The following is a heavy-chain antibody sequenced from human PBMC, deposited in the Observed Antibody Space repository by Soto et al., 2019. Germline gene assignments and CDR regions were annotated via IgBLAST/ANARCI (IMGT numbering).Heavy chain of an antibody. CDR3: ARSQGSSTSLEIYYYYYYGMDV. V-gene: IGHV1-69*01. Sequence: QVQLVQSGAEVKKPGSSVKVSGKASGGTFGSYAISWVRQAPGQGLEWMGGIIPIPGTANYAQKFQGRVTIAADESTSPAYMELSSLRSEDTAVYYCARSQGSSTSLEIYYYYYYGMDVWGQGTTVTVSS. CDR2: IIPIPGTA. CDR1: GGTFGSYA. D-gene: IGHD2-2*01. J-gene: IGHJ6*02.